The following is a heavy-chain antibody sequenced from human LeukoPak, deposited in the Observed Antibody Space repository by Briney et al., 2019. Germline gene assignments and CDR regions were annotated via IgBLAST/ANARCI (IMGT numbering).Heavy chain of an antibody. D-gene: IGHD4-17*01. CDR2: INPNSGGT. V-gene: IGHV1-2*02. Sequence: GASVKVSCKASGYTFTGYYMHWVRQAPGQGLEWMGWINPNSGGTNYAQKFQGRVTMTRDTPISTAYMELSRLRSDDTAVYYCAREEDYGGNPGIEYWGQGTLVTVSS. CDR1: GYTFTGYY. J-gene: IGHJ4*02. CDR3: AREEDYGGNPGIEY.